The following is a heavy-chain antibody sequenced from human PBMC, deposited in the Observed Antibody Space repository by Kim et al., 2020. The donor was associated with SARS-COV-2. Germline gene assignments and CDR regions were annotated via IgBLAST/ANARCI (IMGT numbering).Heavy chain of an antibody. Sequence: SVKVSCKASGGTFSSYAISWVRQAPGQGLEWMGRIIPILGIANYAQKFQGRVTITADKSTSTAYMELSSLRSEDTAVYYCASPSYYDILTGYYISPYYGMDVWGQGTTVTVSS. D-gene: IGHD3-9*01. V-gene: IGHV1-69*04. CDR3: ASPSYYDILTGYYISPYYGMDV. CDR1: GGTFSSYA. J-gene: IGHJ6*02. CDR2: IIPILGIA.